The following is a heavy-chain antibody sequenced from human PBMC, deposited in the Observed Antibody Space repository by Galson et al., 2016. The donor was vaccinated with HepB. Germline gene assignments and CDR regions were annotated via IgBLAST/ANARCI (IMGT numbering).Heavy chain of an antibody. CDR3: AKDIWGPRV. Sequence: SLRLSCAASGFNFYDSWMTWVRQAPGKGLEWVANINRAGTVQQYADSVQGRFTISRDNTKSSLFLQMNSLTVEDAAVYYCAKDIWGPRVWGQGILVTVSS. J-gene: IGHJ4*02. V-gene: IGHV3-7*01. D-gene: IGHD7-27*01. CDR1: GFNFYDSW. CDR2: INRAGTVQ.